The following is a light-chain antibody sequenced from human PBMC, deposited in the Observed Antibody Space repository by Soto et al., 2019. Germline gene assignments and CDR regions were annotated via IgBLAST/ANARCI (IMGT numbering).Light chain of an antibody. V-gene: IGKV3-11*01. J-gene: IGKJ5*01. CDR2: DAS. CDR1: QSLGGN. CDR3: QQRSNWPPIT. Sequence: EIVMTESPATRALSPGDKANLSWTASQSLGGNLAWYQQKPGQGPRLLIYDASNRATGIPARFSGSGSGTDFTLTISSLEPEDFAVYYCQQRSNWPPITFGQGTRLEIK.